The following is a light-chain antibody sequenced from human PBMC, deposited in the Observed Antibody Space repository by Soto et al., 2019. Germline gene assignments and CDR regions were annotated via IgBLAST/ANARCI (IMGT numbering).Light chain of an antibody. Sequence: AIKMTHSPSPLSASVGDRVTITCRASQAIRNDVSWYQQKPGKAPKLLIYAASTLHSGVPARFSGSGSGTDFTLTISSLQPEDFATYYCLQDYDLWTFGQGTKVDIK. J-gene: IGKJ1*01. V-gene: IGKV1-6*01. CDR2: AAS. CDR1: QAIRND. CDR3: LQDYDLWT.